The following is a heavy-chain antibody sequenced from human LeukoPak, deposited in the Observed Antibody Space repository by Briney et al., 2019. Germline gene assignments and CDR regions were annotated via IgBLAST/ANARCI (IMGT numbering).Heavy chain of an antibody. CDR2: IYPGDSDT. V-gene: IGHV5-51*01. J-gene: IGHJ6*02. Sequence: GESLKISCKGSGYSFTSYWIGWVRQMPGKGLEWMGIIYPGDSDTRYSPSFQGQVTISADKSISTAYLQWSSLKASDTAMYYCARGYDFWSGSHNYGMDVWGQGTTVTVSS. D-gene: IGHD3-3*01. CDR3: ARGYDFWSGSHNYGMDV. CDR1: GYSFTSYW.